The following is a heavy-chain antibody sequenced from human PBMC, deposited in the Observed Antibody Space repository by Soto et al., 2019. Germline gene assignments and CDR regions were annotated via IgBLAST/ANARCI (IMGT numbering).Heavy chain of an antibody. J-gene: IGHJ4*02. CDR1: GGSISGYY. CDR3: ARGGYSSGWNNYFDY. Sequence: QVQLQESGPGLVKPSETLSLTCTVSGGSISGYYWSWIRQPPGKGLEWIGYIYYIGSTNYNPSLKSRVTISAGTSKNQFSLKLTSVTAADTAVYYCARGGYSSGWNNYFDYWGQGTLVTVSS. D-gene: IGHD6-19*01. V-gene: IGHV4-59*01. CDR2: IYYIGST.